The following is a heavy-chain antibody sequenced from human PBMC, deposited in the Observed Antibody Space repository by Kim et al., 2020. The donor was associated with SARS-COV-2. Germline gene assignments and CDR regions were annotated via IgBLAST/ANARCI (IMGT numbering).Heavy chain of an antibody. Sequence: YPQKLQDRVTMTTDTSTSTAYMELRSLRSDDTAVYYCARDRGSSGWYRPDYWGQGTLVTVSS. D-gene: IGHD6-19*01. J-gene: IGHJ4*02. V-gene: IGHV1-18*01. CDR3: ARDRGSSGWYRPDY.